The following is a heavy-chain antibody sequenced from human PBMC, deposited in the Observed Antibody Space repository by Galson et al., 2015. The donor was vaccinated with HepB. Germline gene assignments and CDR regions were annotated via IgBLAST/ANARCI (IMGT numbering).Heavy chain of an antibody. J-gene: IGHJ6*03. D-gene: IGHD4-11*01. CDR3: ARTVTSPYYYYYMDV. CDR2: IYPGDSDT. Sequence: SGAEVKKPGESLKISCKGSGYSFTSYWIGWVRQMPGKGLEWMGIIYPGDSDTRYSPSFQGQVTISADKSISTAYLQWSSLKASDTAMYYCARTVTSPYYYYYMDVWGKGTTVTVSS. CDR1: GYSFTSYW. V-gene: IGHV5-51*03.